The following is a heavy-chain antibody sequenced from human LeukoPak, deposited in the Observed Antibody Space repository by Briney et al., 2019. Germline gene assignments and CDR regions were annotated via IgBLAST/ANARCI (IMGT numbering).Heavy chain of an antibody. CDR2: IYYSGST. CDR1: GGSISSYY. J-gene: IGHJ5*02. Sequence: SETLSLTCTVSGGSISSYYWSWIRQPPGKGLEWIGYIYYSGSTNYNPSPKSRVTISVDTPKNQFSLKLSSVTAADTAVYYCARGKEVAGNRFDPWGQGTLVTVSS. V-gene: IGHV4-59*01. D-gene: IGHD6-19*01. CDR3: ARGKEVAGNRFDP.